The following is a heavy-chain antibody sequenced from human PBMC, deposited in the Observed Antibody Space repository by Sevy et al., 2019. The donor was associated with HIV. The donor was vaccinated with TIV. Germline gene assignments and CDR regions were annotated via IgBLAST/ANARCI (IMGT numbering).Heavy chain of an antibody. D-gene: IGHD6-13*01. CDR2: ISSSSSYI. CDR1: GFTFSSYS. J-gene: IGHJ4*02. V-gene: IGHV3-21*01. Sequence: GGSLRLSCAASGFTFSSYSMNWVRQAPGKGLEWVSSISSSSSYIYYADSVKGRFTISRDNAKNSLYLQMNSLRAEDTAVYYCAALSIAAAGRSFDYWGQGTLVTVSS. CDR3: AALSIAAAGRSFDY.